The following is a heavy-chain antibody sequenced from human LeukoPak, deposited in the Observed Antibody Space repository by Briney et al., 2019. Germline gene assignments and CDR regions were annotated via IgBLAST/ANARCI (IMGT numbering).Heavy chain of an antibody. V-gene: IGHV3-7*01. CDR1: GFNFSRHW. J-gene: IGHJ4*02. Sequence: GGSLRLSCAASGFNFSRHWMSWVRQTPGKGLERVAHMNQDGSAIYYVDSVKGRFTISRDNAKNSLCLQMTGLTVADTAVYYCARTVPGYPDDYFDYWGQGTLVTVSS. CDR3: ARTVPGYPDDYFDY. CDR2: MNQDGSAI. D-gene: IGHD6-19*01.